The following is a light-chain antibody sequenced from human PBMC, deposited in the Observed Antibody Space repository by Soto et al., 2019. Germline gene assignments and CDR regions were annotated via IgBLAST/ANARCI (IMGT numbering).Light chain of an antibody. CDR3: CSYAGNNALV. CDR1: SSNVGSYNF. V-gene: IGLV2-23*02. J-gene: IGLJ3*02. CDR2: EVS. Sequence: QSALTQPASVSGSRGQSITISCTGTSSNVGSYNFVSWYRQYPGKAPELIIYEVSQRPSTFFNRFSGSKSGNTASLTISGLPSDDEADDYCCSYAGNNALVFGGGTKVTVL.